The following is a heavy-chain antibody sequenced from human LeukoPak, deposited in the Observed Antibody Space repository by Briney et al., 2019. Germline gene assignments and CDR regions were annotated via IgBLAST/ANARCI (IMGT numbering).Heavy chain of an antibody. V-gene: IGHV3-23*05. Sequence: GGSLRLSCAASGFSNSALNWVRQAPGQGLQWISTISNTGVATYYADSVKGRFTISRDTFRNTLLLQMNSLRADDTAVYYCVKSAGKDGYRDVLDIWGQGTVVTVSS. CDR2: ISNTGVAT. CDR1: GFSNSA. J-gene: IGHJ3*02. CDR3: VKSAGKDGYRDVLDI. D-gene: IGHD5-24*01.